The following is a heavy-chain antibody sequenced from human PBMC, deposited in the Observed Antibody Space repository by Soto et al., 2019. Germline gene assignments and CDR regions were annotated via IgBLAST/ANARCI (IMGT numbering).Heavy chain of an antibody. CDR3: ARVVVAAKGGWFDP. V-gene: IGHV4-30-2*01. Sequence: QLQLQESGSGLVKPSQTLSLTCAVSSGSISSGDYCWSGILQPAGKGLEWIGYIYNSGGTYYNPSLKSRVTISVDRSKYQFSLKLSSVTAAYTAVYYCARVVVAAKGGWFDPWGQGTLVTVSS. CDR1: SGSISSGDYC. D-gene: IGHD2-15*01. J-gene: IGHJ5*02. CDR2: IYNSGGT.